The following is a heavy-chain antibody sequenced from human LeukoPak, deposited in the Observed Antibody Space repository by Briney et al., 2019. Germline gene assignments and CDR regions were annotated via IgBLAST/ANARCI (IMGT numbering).Heavy chain of an antibody. CDR1: GGTFSSYA. CDR2: IIPILGIA. V-gene: IGHV1-69*04. J-gene: IGHJ4*02. Sequence: ASVKVSCKASGGTFSSYAISWVRQAPGQGLDWMGRIIPILGIANYAQKFQGRVTITADKSTSTAYMELSSLRSEDTAVYYCARDPSSSYRISDYWGQGTLVTVSS. CDR3: ARDPSSSYRISDY. D-gene: IGHD6-6*01.